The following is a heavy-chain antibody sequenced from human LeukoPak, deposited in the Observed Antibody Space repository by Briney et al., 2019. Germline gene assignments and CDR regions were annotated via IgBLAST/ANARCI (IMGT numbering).Heavy chain of an antibody. CDR1: GYSFTGFY. Sequence: GASVKVSCKASGYSFTGFYIHWVRQAAGQGLEWMAWINPQSGATNYAQKFKGRITTTRDMSITTAYMEMTTLRSDDTAVYYCARGGGDSGLYFAYWGQGTLVTVSS. V-gene: IGHV1-2*02. CDR2: INPQSGAT. CDR3: ARGGGDSGLYFAY. J-gene: IGHJ4*02. D-gene: IGHD5-12*01.